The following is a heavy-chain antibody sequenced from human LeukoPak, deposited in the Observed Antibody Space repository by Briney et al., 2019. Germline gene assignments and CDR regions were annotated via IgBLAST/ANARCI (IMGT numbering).Heavy chain of an antibody. Sequence: GGSLRLSCAASGFTFSRYTMHWVRQAPGKGLEWVSSISSTSDYIFYADSVKGRFTISRDNSDDSLYLQMNSLRAEDTAVYYCARDLSYYGSGSYYYFDYWGQGTLVTVSS. V-gene: IGHV3-21*01. CDR2: ISSTSDYI. CDR3: ARDLSYYGSGSYYYFDY. J-gene: IGHJ4*02. CDR1: GFTFSRYT. D-gene: IGHD3-10*01.